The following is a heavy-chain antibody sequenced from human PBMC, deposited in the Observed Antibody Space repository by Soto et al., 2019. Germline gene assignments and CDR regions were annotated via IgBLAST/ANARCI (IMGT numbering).Heavy chain of an antibody. CDR3: ARGSVHFDY. CDR1: GFTFSSYG. CDR2: IWYDGSNK. Sequence: QVQLVESGGGVVQPGRSLRLSCAASGFTFSSYGMHWVRQAPGKGLEGVAVIWYDGSNKYYADSVKGRFTISRDNSKNTRYRPMNSLRAEDTAVYYCARGSVHFDYWGQGTLVTVSS. D-gene: IGHD3-10*01. V-gene: IGHV3-33*01. J-gene: IGHJ4*02.